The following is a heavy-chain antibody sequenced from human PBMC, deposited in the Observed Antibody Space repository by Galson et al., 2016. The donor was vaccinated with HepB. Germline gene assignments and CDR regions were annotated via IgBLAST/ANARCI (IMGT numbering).Heavy chain of an antibody. J-gene: IGHJ4*02. CDR1: GYSFTYYW. Sequence: QSGAEVKKPGESLKISCKASGYSFTYYWITWVRQMPGKGLKWMGRIDPSDSYTNYSPSFQGHVTISADKSITTAYLQWSSLKASDSAMYYCPTSDIPDSNTWYWDLDYWGQGTLVSVSS. CDR2: IDPSDSYT. D-gene: IGHD6-13*01. CDR3: PTSDIPDSNTWYWDLDY. V-gene: IGHV5-10-1*01.